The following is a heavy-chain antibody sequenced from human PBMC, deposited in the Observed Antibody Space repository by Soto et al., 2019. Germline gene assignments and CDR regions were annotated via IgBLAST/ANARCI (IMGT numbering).Heavy chain of an antibody. CDR3: ATSITMVRGELDV. V-gene: IGHV1-2*04. J-gene: IGHJ6*03. D-gene: IGHD3-10*01. CDR2: INPNSGGT. CDR1: GYTFTGYY. Sequence: ASVKVSCKASGYTFTGYYMHWVRQAPGQGLEWMGWINPNSGGTNYAQKFQGWVTMTRDTSISTAYMELSRLRSDDTAVYYCATSITMVRGELDVWGKGTTVNVSS.